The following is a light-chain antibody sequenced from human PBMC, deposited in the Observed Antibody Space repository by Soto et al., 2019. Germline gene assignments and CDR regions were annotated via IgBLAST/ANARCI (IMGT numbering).Light chain of an antibody. CDR2: DAS. Sequence: DIQMTQSPSTLSASVGDRVTITCRASQTFSSYLAWYQQKPGKAPKLLIFDASSLEGGVPSRFSGSGSGTEFTLTMSSLQPDDFATYYCQQYNSYSWTFGQGTKVDIK. CDR3: QQYNSYSWT. V-gene: IGKV1-5*01. J-gene: IGKJ1*01. CDR1: QTFSSY.